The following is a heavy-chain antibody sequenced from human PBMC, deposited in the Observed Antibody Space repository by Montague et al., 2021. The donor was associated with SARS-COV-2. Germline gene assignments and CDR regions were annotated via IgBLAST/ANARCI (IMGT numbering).Heavy chain of an antibody. J-gene: IGHJ4*02. D-gene: IGHD3/OR15-3a*01. CDR3: ARRLTVWTGYAKSVYFDY. CDR1: GGSFSGYY. V-gene: IGHV4-34*01. CDR2: IYYCGTT. Sequence: SETLSLTCAVYGGSFSGYYWSWIRQAPAKVLEWIGSIYYCGTTXXXPXXXXRVTLSLDTPRSQFSLELSSVTAVETAVYYCARRLTVWTGYAKSVYFDYWGQGLLVTVAS.